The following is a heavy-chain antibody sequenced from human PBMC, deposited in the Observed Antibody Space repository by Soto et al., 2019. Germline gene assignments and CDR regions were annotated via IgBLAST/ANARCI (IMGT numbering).Heavy chain of an antibody. Sequence: QVQLVQSGAEVRKPGASVRVSCKASGYTFDAFDIHWVRQATGQGLELMGWMNPYTGETAYTQTFRGRVSMTRDTSVSTAYMELPSLTSEASAIYFCVRQAGGASTPGDAYWGQGTLVTVSS. D-gene: IGHD2-15*01. CDR3: VRQAGGASTPGDAY. CDR1: GYTFDAFD. CDR2: MNPYTGET. V-gene: IGHV1-8*01. J-gene: IGHJ4*02.